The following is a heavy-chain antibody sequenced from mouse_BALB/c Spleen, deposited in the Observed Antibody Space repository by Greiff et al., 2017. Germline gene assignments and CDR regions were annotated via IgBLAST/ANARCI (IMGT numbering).Heavy chain of an antibody. Sequence: EVNLVESGGGLVKPGGSRKLSCAASGFTFSSFGMPWVRQAQETWLEWVAYISSGSSTNYYEDTVKGRFTISRDNNKNTLFLQMTSIRYEDTAMYYCARSGSGGSSYYAMDYWGQGTTVTVSS. J-gene: IGHJ4*01. CDR2: ISSGSSTN. D-gene: IGHD1-1*01. CDR1: GFTFSSFG. CDR3: ARSGSGGSSYYAMDY. V-gene: IGHV5-17*02.